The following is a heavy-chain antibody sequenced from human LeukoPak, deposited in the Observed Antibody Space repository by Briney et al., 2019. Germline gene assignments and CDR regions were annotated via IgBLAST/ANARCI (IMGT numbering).Heavy chain of an antibody. CDR2: IYTSGST. J-gene: IGHJ4*02. CDR3: ARDPSLVLGDGYFDY. Sequence: SETLSLTCTVSGGSISSSSYYWGWIRQPAGKGLEWIGRIYTSGSTNYNPSLKSRVTISVDTSKNQFSLKLSSVTAADTAVYYCARDPSLVLGDGYFDYWGQGTLVTVSS. D-gene: IGHD6-13*01. V-gene: IGHV4-61*02. CDR1: GGSISSSSYY.